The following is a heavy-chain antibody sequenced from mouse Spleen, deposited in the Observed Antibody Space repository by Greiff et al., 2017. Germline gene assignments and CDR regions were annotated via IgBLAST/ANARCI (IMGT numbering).Heavy chain of an antibody. V-gene: IGHV14-4*01. D-gene: IGHD4-1*01. CDR2: IDPENGDT. Sequence: VQLQQSGAELVRPGASVKLSCTASGFNIKDDYMHWVKQRPEQGLEWIGWIDPENGDTEYASKFQGKATITADTSSNTAYLQLSSLTSEDTAVYYCTTAGTGAWFAYWGQGILVTVSA. J-gene: IGHJ3*01. CDR1: GFNIKDDY. CDR3: TTAGTGAWFAY.